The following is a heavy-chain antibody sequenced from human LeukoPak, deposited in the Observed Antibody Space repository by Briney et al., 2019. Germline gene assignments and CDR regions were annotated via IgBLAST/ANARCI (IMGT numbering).Heavy chain of an antibody. Sequence: GGSLRLSCAASGFTFSSYSMNWVRQAPGKGLEWVSSISSSSSYIYYADSVKGRFTISRDNAKNSLYLQMNSLRAEDTAVYYCARDQADTAMAPPYFDYWGQGTLVTVSS. V-gene: IGHV3-21*01. CDR2: ISSSSSYI. CDR1: GFTFSSYS. CDR3: ARDQADTAMAPPYFDY. J-gene: IGHJ4*02. D-gene: IGHD5-18*01.